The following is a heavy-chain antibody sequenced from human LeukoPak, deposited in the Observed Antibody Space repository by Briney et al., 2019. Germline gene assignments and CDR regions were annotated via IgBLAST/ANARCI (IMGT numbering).Heavy chain of an antibody. D-gene: IGHD3-22*01. V-gene: IGHV1-69*06. CDR3: ARVRRYYDSSGYYSEYFQH. CDR2: IIPIFGTA. J-gene: IGHJ1*01. Sequence: SVKVSCKASGYTFTGYYMHWVRQAPGQGLEWMGGIIPIFGTANYAQKFQGRVTITADKSTSTAYMELSSLRSEDTAVYYCARVRRYYDSSGYYSEYFQHWGQGTLVTVSS. CDR1: GYTFTGYY.